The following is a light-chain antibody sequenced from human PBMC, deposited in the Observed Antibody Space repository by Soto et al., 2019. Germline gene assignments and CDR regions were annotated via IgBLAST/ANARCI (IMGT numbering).Light chain of an antibody. V-gene: IGLV2-23*02. CDR1: SSDVGTYKF. J-gene: IGLJ3*02. Sequence: QSALTQPASVSGSPGQSITMSCTGASSDVGTYKFVSWYRQHPGKAPKLVIYEVTKRPSGISDRFSGSKSGNTASLTISGLQAEDEADYYCCSYAGSSTWVFGGGTKVTVL. CDR3: CSYAGSSTWV. CDR2: EVT.